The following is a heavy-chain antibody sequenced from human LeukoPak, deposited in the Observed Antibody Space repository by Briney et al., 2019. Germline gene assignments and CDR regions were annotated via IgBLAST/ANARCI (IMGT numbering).Heavy chain of an antibody. V-gene: IGHV4-34*01. D-gene: IGHD2-15*01. CDR2: INHSGST. Sequence: SETLSLTCAVYGGSFSGYYWSWIRQPPGKGLEWIGEINHSGSTNYNPSLKSRVTISVDTSKNQFSLKLSSVTAADTAVYYCARHGYCSGGSCYSPDTPIDYWGQGALVTVSS. CDR1: GGSFSGYY. J-gene: IGHJ4*02. CDR3: ARHGYCSGGSCYSPDTPIDY.